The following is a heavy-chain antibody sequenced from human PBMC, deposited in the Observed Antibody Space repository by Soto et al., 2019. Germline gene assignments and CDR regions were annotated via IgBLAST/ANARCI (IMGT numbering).Heavy chain of an antibody. CDR2: IYSNGNT. CDR1: GFTVSSNY. D-gene: IGHD1-26*01. J-gene: IGHJ4*02. Sequence: GGSLRLSCAASGFTVSSNYMSWDRQTPGKGLERVSTIYSNGNTYYADSVKGRFTISRDKSKNTLYLQMNSLRAEDTAVYYCAXDFPLSEYRFSGSYYYNYWGQGTLVTVSS. V-gene: IGHV3-53*01. CDR3: AXDFPLSEYRFSGSYYYNY.